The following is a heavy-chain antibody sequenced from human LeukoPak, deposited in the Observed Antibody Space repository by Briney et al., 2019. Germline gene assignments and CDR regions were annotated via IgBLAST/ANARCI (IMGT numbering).Heavy chain of an antibody. CDR3: ASLGGATVSYYYGMDV. D-gene: IGHD3-16*01. J-gene: IGHJ6*02. V-gene: IGHV3-11*01. Sequence: GGSLRLSCAASGFTFSDYYMSWIRQAPGKGLEWVSYISSSGSTIYYADSVKGRFTISRDNAKNSLYLQMNSLRAEDTAVYYCASLGGATVSYYYGMDVWGQGTTVTVSS. CDR1: GFTFSDYY. CDR2: ISSSGSTI.